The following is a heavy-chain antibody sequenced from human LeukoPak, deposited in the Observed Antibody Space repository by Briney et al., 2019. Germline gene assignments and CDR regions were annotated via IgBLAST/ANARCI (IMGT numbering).Heavy chain of an antibody. J-gene: IGHJ4*02. Sequence: ASVKVSCKASGYTFTSYYMHWVRQAPGQGLEWMGIINPSGGGTSYAQKFQGRVTMTRDTSTSTVYMELSSLRSEDTAVYYCARDSYGDYSDYWGQGTLVTVSS. CDR3: ARDSYGDYSDY. CDR2: INPSGGGT. V-gene: IGHV1-46*01. CDR1: GYTFTSYY. D-gene: IGHD4-17*01.